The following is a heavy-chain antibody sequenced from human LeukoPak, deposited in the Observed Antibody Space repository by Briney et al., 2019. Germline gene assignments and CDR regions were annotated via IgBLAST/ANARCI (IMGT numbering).Heavy chain of an antibody. V-gene: IGHV3-23*01. CDR1: GFTFSSYA. CDR2: ISGSGGST. Sequence: GGSLRLSCAASGFTFSSYAMSWVRQAPGKGLEWVSAISGSGGSTYYADSVEGRFTISRDNSKNTLYLQMNSLRAEDTAVYYCAKDLGPYYSAWYFDLWGRGTLVTVSS. D-gene: IGHD3-10*01. CDR3: AKDLGPYYSAWYFDL. J-gene: IGHJ2*01.